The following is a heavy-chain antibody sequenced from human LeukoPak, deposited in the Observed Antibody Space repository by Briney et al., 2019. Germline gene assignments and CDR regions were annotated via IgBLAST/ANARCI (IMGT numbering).Heavy chain of an antibody. CDR1: GGSFSGYY. Sequence: SETLSLTCAVYGGSFSGYYWGWIRQPPGKGLEWIGEINHSGSTNYNPSLKSRVTISVDTSKNQFSLKLSSVTAADTAVYYCARGLADCSSTSCYLSPFDYWGQGTLVTVSS. J-gene: IGHJ4*02. D-gene: IGHD2-2*01. V-gene: IGHV4-34*01. CDR2: INHSGST. CDR3: ARGLADCSSTSCYLSPFDY.